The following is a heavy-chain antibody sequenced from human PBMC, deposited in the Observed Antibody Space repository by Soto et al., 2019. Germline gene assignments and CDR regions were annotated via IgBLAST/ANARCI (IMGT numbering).Heavy chain of an antibody. CDR2: ISYDGSNK. Sequence: QVQLVESGGGVVQPGRSLRLSCAASGFTFSSYAMHWVRQAPGKGLEWVAVISYDGSNKYYADSVKGRFTISRDNSKNTLYLQMNSLRAEDTAVYYCAREWYSSSWYPRLNYYYYGMDVWGQGTTVTVSS. V-gene: IGHV3-30-3*01. D-gene: IGHD6-13*01. J-gene: IGHJ6*02. CDR1: GFTFSSYA. CDR3: AREWYSSSWYPRLNYYYYGMDV.